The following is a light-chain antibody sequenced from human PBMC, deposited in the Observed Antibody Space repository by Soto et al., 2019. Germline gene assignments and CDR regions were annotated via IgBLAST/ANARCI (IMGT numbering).Light chain of an antibody. V-gene: IGKV1-39*01. CDR1: QILSSD. Sequence: DIQLTQSPNSLSASVGERATLCCRASQILSSDLAWYQQKPGKAPKLLIYAASTLQSGVPSRFSGSGSGTDFTLTINSLQPEDFATYYCQQNNSTTQTFGQGTKVDI. CDR3: QQNNSTTQT. CDR2: AAS. J-gene: IGKJ1*01.